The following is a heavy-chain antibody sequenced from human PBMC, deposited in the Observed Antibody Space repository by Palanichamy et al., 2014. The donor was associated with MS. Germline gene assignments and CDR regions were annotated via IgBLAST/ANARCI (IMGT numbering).Heavy chain of an antibody. CDR3: AKGKTPMIVVGPVDP. J-gene: IGHJ5*02. D-gene: IGHD3-22*01. CDR1: GFTFSSYA. CDR2: ISESGGTT. Sequence: DVVVLESGGGLVXPGGSLRLSCVGSGFTFSSYAMTWVRQAPGKGLEWVSAISESGGTTFYAESVKGRFTISRDNSKNTLDLQMNSLRAEDTATYYCAKGKTPMIVVGPVDPWGQGTLVIVSS. V-gene: IGHV3-23*01.